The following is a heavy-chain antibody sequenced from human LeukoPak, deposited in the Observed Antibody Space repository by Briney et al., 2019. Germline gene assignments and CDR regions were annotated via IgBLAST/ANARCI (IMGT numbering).Heavy chain of an antibody. Sequence: SETLSLTCNVSGGYISSYYWSWIRQPPGKRLEWLGYIYYTGSTNYNPSLKSRVTISVDTSKNQFSLNLRSVTAADTAVYYCARARGSSGYGIDYWGQGTLVAVSS. CDR3: ARARGSSGYGIDY. D-gene: IGHD5-12*01. V-gene: IGHV4-59*01. J-gene: IGHJ4*02. CDR1: GGYISSYY. CDR2: IYYTGST.